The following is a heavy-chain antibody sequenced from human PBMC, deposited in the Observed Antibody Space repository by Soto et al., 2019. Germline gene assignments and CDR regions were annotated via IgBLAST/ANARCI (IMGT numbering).Heavy chain of an antibody. D-gene: IGHD3-16*01. CDR1: GGSFSGYY. CDR3: ARTEMGGFDF. CDR2: INHSGST. J-gene: IGHJ5*01. V-gene: IGHV4-34*01. Sequence: SETLSLTCAVYGGSFSGYYWSWIRQPPGKGLEWIGEINHSGSTNYNPSLKSRVTISVDTSKNQMSLILTSVTAADTAVYYCARTEMGGFDFWGQGMLVTVSS.